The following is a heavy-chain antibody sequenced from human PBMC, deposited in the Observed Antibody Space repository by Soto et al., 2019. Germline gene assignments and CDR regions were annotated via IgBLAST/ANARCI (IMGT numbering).Heavy chain of an antibody. V-gene: IGHV4-30-4*01. CDR2: IFDSGTT. CDR3: ASGSSGDKVQY. Sequence: QVQLQESGPGLVKPSQTLSLTCTVSGGSITSDYSCWSWIRQPPGEGLEWIGHIFDSGTTYTNPSLRSQVAISLDTSKNRFSLTLSSVTAADTAVDYCASGSSGDKVQYWGKGALVTVSS. J-gene: IGHJ4*02. CDR1: GGSITSDYSC. D-gene: IGHD7-27*01.